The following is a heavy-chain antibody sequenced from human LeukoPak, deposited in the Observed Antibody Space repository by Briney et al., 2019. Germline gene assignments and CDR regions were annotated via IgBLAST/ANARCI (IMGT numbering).Heavy chain of an antibody. D-gene: IGHD1-14*01. CDR1: GFTFSSYW. Sequence: GGSLRLSCAASGFTFSSYWMSWVRQTPGKGLEWVANIKQDGSEKYYVDSVKGRFTISRDNAKNSLYLQMNSLRAEDTAVYYCARVLRWRGIKYGMDVWGQGTTVTVSS. CDR2: IKQDGSEK. J-gene: IGHJ6*02. V-gene: IGHV3-7*01. CDR3: ARVLRWRGIKYGMDV.